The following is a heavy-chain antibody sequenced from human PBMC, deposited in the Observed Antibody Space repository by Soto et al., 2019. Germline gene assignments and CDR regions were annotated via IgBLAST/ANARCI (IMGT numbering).Heavy chain of an antibody. D-gene: IGHD3-10*01. CDR1: GYTFTNYA. V-gene: IGHV1-18*01. J-gene: IGHJ4*02. CDR2: ISAYNGNT. CDR3: ARAWFGDFVYYFDY. Sequence: GASGKGSCKGSGYTFTNYAISWVRQAPEQGLEWMGWISAYNGNTNYAQKLQGRVTMTTDTSTSSASMELRSLRSDDTAVYYCARAWFGDFVYYFDYWGQGTLVTVSS.